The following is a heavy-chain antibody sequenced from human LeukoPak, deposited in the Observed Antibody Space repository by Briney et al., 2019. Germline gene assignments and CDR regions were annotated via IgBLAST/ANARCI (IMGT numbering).Heavy chain of an antibody. CDR1: GYTFTGYY. V-gene: IGHV1-2*02. J-gene: IGHJ4*02. CDR2: INPNSGGT. Sequence: ASVKVSCKASGYTFTGYYMHWVRQAPGHGLEWMGWINPNSGGTNYAQKFQGRVTMTRDTSISTAYMELSRLRSDDTAVYYCARELSGGYSYGYDYWGQGTLVAVSS. D-gene: IGHD5-18*01. CDR3: ARELSGGYSYGYDY.